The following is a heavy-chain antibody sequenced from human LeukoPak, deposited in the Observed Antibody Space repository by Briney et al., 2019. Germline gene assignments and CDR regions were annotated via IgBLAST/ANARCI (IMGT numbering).Heavy chain of an antibody. J-gene: IGHJ5*02. D-gene: IGHD6-13*01. CDR1: GFTVSINS. CDR2: IYSGGNT. CDR3: AKARSIAAARGNWFDP. Sequence: GGSLRLSCTVSGFTVSINSMSWVRQAPGKGLEWVSFIYSGGNTHYSDSVKGRFTISRDNSKNTLYLQMNSLRAEDTAVYYCAKARSIAAARGNWFDPWGQGTLVTVSS. V-gene: IGHV3-53*01.